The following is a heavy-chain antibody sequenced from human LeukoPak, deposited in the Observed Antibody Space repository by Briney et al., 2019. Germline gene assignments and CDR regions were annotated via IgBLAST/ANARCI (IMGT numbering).Heavy chain of an antibody. D-gene: IGHD1-26*01. V-gene: IGHV4-59*01. J-gene: IGHJ4*02. Sequence: SETLSLTCTVSGGSISYYYWSWIRQSPGKGLEWIGYIYYSGTTNYNPSLKSRVTISVDTSKNQFSLQLRSVTAADTAVYYCARTGSPADWGQGTLVTVSS. CDR1: GGSISYYY. CDR2: IYYSGTT. CDR3: ARTGSPAD.